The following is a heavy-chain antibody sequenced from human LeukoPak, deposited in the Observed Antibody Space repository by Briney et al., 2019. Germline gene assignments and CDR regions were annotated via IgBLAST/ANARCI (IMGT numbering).Heavy chain of an antibody. Sequence: PGGSLRLSRAASGFSFSSYRMNWVRPPPGKGLEWAASISSNNGYIYYADSVKGRFTICRDNGENSLHLQMNSLRGEDSAVYYCARDLGTRKSIAFADWGQGTRVSVSS. CDR2: ISSNNGYI. V-gene: IGHV3-21*01. CDR1: GFSFSSYR. J-gene: IGHJ4*02. D-gene: IGHD6-6*01. CDR3: ARDLGTRKSIAFAD.